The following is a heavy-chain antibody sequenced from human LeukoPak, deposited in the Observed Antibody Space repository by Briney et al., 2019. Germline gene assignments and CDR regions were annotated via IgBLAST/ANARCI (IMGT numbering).Heavy chain of an antibody. V-gene: IGHV3-23*01. D-gene: IGHD2-2*01. CDR2: MSPNGGST. Sequence: GGSLRLSCAASGFTFSSYAMSWVRQAPGKGLEWVSSMSPNGGSTYYADSVKGRFTISRDNSKNTLYLQMNSLRAEDTAVYYCAKAGRYCSSTSCYLFDWGQGTLVTVSS. CDR1: GFTFSSYA. J-gene: IGHJ4*02. CDR3: AKAGRYCSSTSCYLFD.